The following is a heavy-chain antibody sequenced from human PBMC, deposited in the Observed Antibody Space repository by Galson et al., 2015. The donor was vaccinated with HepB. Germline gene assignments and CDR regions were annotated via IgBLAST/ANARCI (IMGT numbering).Heavy chain of an antibody. V-gene: IGHV3-15*01. CDR1: GFTFSNAW. Sequence: SLRLSCAASGFTFSNAWMSWVRQAPGKGLEWVGRIKSKTDGGTTDYAAPVKGRFTISRDDSKNTLYLQMNSLKTEDTAVYYCTTSMTSGDHESFDIWGQGTMVTVSS. CDR3: TTSMTSGDHESFDI. D-gene: IGHD3-10*01. J-gene: IGHJ3*02. CDR2: IKSKTDGGTT.